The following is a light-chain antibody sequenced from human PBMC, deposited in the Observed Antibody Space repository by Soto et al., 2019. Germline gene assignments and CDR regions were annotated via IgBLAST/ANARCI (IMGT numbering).Light chain of an antibody. CDR3: SSYTSSTTYV. CDR1: SGDIGGYDY. Sequence: QSALTQPPSASGSPGQSVTISCTGTSGDIGGYDYVSWYQQHPGKAPKLMIYEVGNRPSGVSNRFSGSKSGNTASLTISGLQAEDEADYYCSSYTSSTTYVFGSGTKVTVL. J-gene: IGLJ1*01. V-gene: IGLV2-14*01. CDR2: EVG.